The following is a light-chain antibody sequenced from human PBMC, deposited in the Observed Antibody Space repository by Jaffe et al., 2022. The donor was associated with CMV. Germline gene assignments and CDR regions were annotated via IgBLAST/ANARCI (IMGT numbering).Light chain of an antibody. J-gene: IGLJ1*01. CDR1: SLRSYY. CDR3: NSRDNTGYHLDV. CDR2: GKN. V-gene: IGLV3-19*01. Sequence: SSELTQDPAVSVALGQTVRITCQGDSLRSYYASWYQQKPGQAPVVVIYGKNNRPSGIPDRFSGSSSGDTASLTITGAQAEDEADYYCNSRDNTGYHLDVFGTGTKVTVL.